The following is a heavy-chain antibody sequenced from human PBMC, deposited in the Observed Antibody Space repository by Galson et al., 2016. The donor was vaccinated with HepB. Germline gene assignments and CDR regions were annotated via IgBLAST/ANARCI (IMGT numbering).Heavy chain of an antibody. Sequence: SLRLSCAASGFTFSSFGMHWVRQAPGKGLEWVSVTSYDGSTKYYTDSVKGRFTISRDNSKNTLYLQMNSLRPEDTAVYYCAKDRGSVVRGVTLIVGYVDFWGQGTLVAVSA. CDR1: GFTFSSFG. D-gene: IGHD3-10*01. V-gene: IGHV3-30*18. J-gene: IGHJ4*02. CDR3: AKDRGSVVRGVTLIVGYVDF. CDR2: TSYDGSTK.